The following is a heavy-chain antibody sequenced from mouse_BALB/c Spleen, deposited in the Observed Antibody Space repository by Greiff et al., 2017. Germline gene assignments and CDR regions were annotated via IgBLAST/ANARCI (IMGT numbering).Heavy chain of an antibody. D-gene: IGHD3-1*01. Sequence: EVQRVESGGGLVKPGGSLKLSCAASGFTFSSYTMSWVRQTPEKRLEWVATISSGGSYTYYPDSVKGRFTISRDNAKNTLYLQMSSLKSEDTAMYYCTRGGYGYGYFDVWGAGTTVTVSS. V-gene: IGHV5-6-4*01. CDR1: GFTFSSYT. J-gene: IGHJ1*01. CDR2: ISSGGSYT. CDR3: TRGGYGYGYFDV.